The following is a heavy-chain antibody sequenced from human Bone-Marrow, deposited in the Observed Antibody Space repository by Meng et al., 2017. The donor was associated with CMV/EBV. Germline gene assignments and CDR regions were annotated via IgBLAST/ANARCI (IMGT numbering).Heavy chain of an antibody. J-gene: IGHJ3*02. CDR1: GGSISSSSYY. Sequence: ETLSLTCTVSGGSISSSSYYWGWIRQAPGKGLEWVANIKQDGSEKYYVDSVKGRFTISRDNAKNSLYLQMNSLRAEDTAVYYCARATSIAAAGTWDLGMYAFDIWGQGTMVTVSS. V-gene: IGHV3-7*01. CDR3: ARATSIAAAGTWDLGMYAFDI. CDR2: IKQDGSEK. D-gene: IGHD6-13*01.